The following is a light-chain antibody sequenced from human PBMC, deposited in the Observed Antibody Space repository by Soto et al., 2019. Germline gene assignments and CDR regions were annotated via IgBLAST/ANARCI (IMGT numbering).Light chain of an antibody. V-gene: IGKV3-15*01. Sequence: EIVMTQSPATLSVSPGERATLSCRASQRVSSNLAWYQQKPGQAPRLLIYGASTRATGIPARFSGSGSGTEFTLTISSLHSADFSLYYCQQYGGSPLAFGLGTKVEIK. CDR1: QRVSSN. CDR2: GAS. CDR3: QQYGGSPLA. J-gene: IGKJ1*01.